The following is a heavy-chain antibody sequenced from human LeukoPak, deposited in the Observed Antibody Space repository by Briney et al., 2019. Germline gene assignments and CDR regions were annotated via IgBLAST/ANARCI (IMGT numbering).Heavy chain of an antibody. Sequence: ASVKVSCKASGYTFTTYNINWVRQATGQGLEWMGWMNPNSGNTGYAQKFQGRITMTRNTSISTAYMELSSLRSEDTAVYYCARGDIIVDAFDFWGQGTMVTVSS. CDR2: MNPNSGNT. D-gene: IGHD2/OR15-2a*01. CDR3: ARGDIIVDAFDF. J-gene: IGHJ3*01. V-gene: IGHV1-8*01. CDR1: GYTFTTYN.